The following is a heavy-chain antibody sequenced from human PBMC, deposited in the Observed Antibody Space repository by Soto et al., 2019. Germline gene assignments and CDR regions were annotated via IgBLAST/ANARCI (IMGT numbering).Heavy chain of an antibody. V-gene: IGHV3-33*01. CDR1: GFTFSSYG. CDR2: IWYDGSNK. CDR3: ARETYYDFWSGYYNNWFDP. Sequence: GGSLRLSCAASGFTFSSYGMHWVRQAPGKGLEWVAVIWYDGSNKYYAGSVKGRFTISRDNSKNTLYLQMNSLRAEDTAVYYCARETYYDFWSGYYNNWFDPWGQGTLVTVSS. J-gene: IGHJ5*02. D-gene: IGHD3-3*01.